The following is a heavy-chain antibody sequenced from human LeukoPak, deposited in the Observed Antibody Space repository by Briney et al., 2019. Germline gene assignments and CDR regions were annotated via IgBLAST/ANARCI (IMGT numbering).Heavy chain of an antibody. Sequence: GESLKISCKASGYIFTNHWIGWVRQMPGKGLEWMGVIYPDDSDTRYGPSFQGQVTILADKSISTAYLQWSSLKASDTAMYYCARLYIGSFDDWGLGTLVTVSS. D-gene: IGHD1-26*01. J-gene: IGHJ4*02. CDR2: IYPDDSDT. V-gene: IGHV5-51*01. CDR1: GYIFTNHW. CDR3: ARLYIGSFDD.